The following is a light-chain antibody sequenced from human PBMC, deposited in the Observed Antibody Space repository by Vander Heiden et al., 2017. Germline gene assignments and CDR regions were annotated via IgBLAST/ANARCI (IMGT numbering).Light chain of an antibody. Sequence: IQMTQSPSTLSASVGDRVTITCRASQSISSWLAWYQQKPGKAPKLLSYKASSLESGVPSRFSGSGSGTECTLTIISLQTDDFATYYFQQYNSYYTFGGGTKVEIK. CDR1: QSISSW. CDR2: KAS. V-gene: IGKV1-5*03. CDR3: QQYNSYYT. J-gene: IGKJ4*01.